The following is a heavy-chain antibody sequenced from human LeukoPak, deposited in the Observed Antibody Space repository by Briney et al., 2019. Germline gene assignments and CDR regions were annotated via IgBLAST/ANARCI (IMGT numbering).Heavy chain of an antibody. J-gene: IGHJ4*02. Sequence: GGSLRLSCAASGFTFSTFSMNWVRQTPGKGLEWVSAISGSGSDIYYADSVKGRFTISRDNAKNSLYLQMNSLRDEDTAVYYCAKSDTYRFDYWGQGTLVTVSS. CDR1: GFTFSTFS. CDR2: ISGSGSDI. V-gene: IGHV3-21*01. CDR3: AKSDTYRFDY. D-gene: IGHD2-21*02.